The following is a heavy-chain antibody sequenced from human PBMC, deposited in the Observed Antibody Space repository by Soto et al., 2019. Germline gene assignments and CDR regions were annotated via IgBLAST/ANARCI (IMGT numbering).Heavy chain of an antibody. D-gene: IGHD5-18*01. Sequence: PSESLSLPCPVSGCSISSYYWSWIRQPPGKGLEWIGYIYYSGSTNYNPSLKSRVTISVDTSKDQFSLKLSSVTAADTAVYYCARYSYGLFDYWGQGTLVTVSS. CDR3: ARYSYGLFDY. CDR2: IYYSGST. CDR1: GCSISSYY. V-gene: IGHV4-59*01. J-gene: IGHJ4*02.